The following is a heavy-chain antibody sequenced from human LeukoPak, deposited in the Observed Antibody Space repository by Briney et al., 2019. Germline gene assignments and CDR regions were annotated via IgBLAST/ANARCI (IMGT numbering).Heavy chain of an antibody. CDR1: GYSISSGYF. D-gene: IGHD6-13*01. CDR2: IYHSGST. CDR3: ARIYSSSWFLNWFDP. Sequence: PSETLSLTCTVSGYSISSGYFWGWIRQPPGKGLECIGTIYHSGSTYHNPSLKSRVTISVDTSKNQFSLKLNSVTAADTAVYYCARIYSSSWFLNWFDPWGQGTLVTVSS. J-gene: IGHJ5*02. V-gene: IGHV4-38-2*02.